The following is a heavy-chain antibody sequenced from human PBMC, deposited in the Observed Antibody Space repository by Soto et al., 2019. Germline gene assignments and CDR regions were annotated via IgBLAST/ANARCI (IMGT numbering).Heavy chain of an antibody. J-gene: IGHJ4*02. V-gene: IGHV3-23*01. D-gene: IGHD4-4*01. CDR2: ISGSGSTT. Sequence: VQLLESGGGLVQPGGSLRLSCAASGLPFSGYGMSWVRQAPGTGLEGVSAISGSGSTTYYADSVKGRFTISRDDSKNILFLQMNSLRAEDTAVYYCVTRSRGLQSSPPRLDSWGQGTLVTVSS. CDR3: VTRSRGLQSSPPRLDS. CDR1: GLPFSGYG.